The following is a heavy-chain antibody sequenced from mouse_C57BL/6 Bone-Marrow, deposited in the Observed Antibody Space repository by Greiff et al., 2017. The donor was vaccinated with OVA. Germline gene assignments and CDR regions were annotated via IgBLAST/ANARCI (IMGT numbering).Heavy chain of an antibody. CDR2: IWPGGGT. Sequence: QVQLKESGPGLVAPSQCLSITCTVSGFSFTSSAISWVRQPPGKGLEWLGVIWPGGGTTSNSALKSRLSISKDDSKSQVFLKMNSLQTDDTARYYCARITTVEPPYWYFDVWGTGTTVTVSS. J-gene: IGHJ1*03. CDR3: ARITTVEPPYWYFDV. D-gene: IGHD1-1*01. CDR1: GFSFTSSA. V-gene: IGHV2-9-1*01.